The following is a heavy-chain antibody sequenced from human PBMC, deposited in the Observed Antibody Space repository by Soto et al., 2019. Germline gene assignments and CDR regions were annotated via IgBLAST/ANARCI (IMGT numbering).Heavy chain of an antibody. CDR1: GFTFSSYS. CDR2: ISSSSSYI. D-gene: IGHD3-22*01. Sequence: GGSLRLSCAASGFTFSSYSMNWVRQAPGKGLEWVSSISSSSSYIYYADSVKGRFTISRDNAKNSLYLQMNSLRAEDTAVYYCARDPKYYYDSSGYFDYWGQGTLVTVSS. CDR3: ARDPKYYYDSSGYFDY. J-gene: IGHJ4*02. V-gene: IGHV3-21*01.